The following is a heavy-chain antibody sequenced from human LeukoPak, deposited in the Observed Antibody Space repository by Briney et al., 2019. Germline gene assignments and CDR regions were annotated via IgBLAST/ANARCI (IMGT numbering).Heavy chain of an antibody. CDR2: IYSGGST. V-gene: IGHV3-53*01. Sequence: PGGSLRLSCAASGFTVSSNYMSWVRQAPGKGLEWVSVIYSGGSTYYADSAKGRFTISRDNSKNTLYLQMNSLRAEDTAIYYCAKYSRYDYVGQIDYWGQGTLVTVSS. CDR1: GFTVSSNY. CDR3: AKYSRYDYVGQIDY. J-gene: IGHJ4*02. D-gene: IGHD4-17*01.